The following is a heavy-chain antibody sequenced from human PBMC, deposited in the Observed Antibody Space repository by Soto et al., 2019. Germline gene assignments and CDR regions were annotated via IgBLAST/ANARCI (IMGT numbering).Heavy chain of an antibody. CDR2: IWYDGSNK. J-gene: IGHJ3*02. CDR3: ARPPHSSGWLSGNFYAFDI. Sequence: GGSLRLSCAASGFTFSSYGMHWVRQAPGKGLEWVAVIWYDGSNKYYADSVKGRFTISRDNSKNTLYLQMNSLRAEDTAVYYCARPPHSSGWLSGNFYAFDIWGQGTMVTVSS. V-gene: IGHV3-33*01. CDR1: GFTFSSYG. D-gene: IGHD6-19*01.